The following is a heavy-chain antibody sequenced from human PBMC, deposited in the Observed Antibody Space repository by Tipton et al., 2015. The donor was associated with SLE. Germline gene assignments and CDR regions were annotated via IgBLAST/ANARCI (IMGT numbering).Heavy chain of an antibody. CDR1: GVSISSTTNS. CDR3: ARVPGLERSYSYYYYMDV. D-gene: IGHD1-1*01. V-gene: IGHV4-39*07. CDR2: FYYRGTT. Sequence: TLSLTCTVSGVSISSTTNSWVWIRQPPGKGLEWIGSFYYRGTTSYNPSLKGRITISGDTSKNQFSLKLSSVTAADTAMYYCARVPGLERSYSYYYYMDVWGKGTTVTVSS. J-gene: IGHJ6*03.